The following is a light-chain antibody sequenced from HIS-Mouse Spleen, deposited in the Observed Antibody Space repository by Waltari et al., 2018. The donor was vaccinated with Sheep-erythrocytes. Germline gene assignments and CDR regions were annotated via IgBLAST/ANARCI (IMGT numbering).Light chain of an antibody. CDR2: RYS. CDR3: AAWDDSLSGPYVV. Sequence: QSVLTQPPSASATPRHRVTISSSASSSNIARNNVYCHQQPPGTAPKLLIYRYSPRPSGVPGRFSGSKSGTSASLAISGLRSEDEADYYCAAWDDSLSGPYVVFGGGTKLTVL. CDR1: SSNIARNN. J-gene: IGLJ2*01. V-gene: IGLV1-47*01.